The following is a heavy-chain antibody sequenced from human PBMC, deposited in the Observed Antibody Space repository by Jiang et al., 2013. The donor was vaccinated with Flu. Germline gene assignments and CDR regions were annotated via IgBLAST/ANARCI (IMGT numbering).Heavy chain of an antibody. Sequence: GAEVKKPGASVKVSCKVSGYTLTELSIHWVRQAPGKGLEWMGGVDPEEGEILYAQKLQGRVTMTEDTSAHTAYMELRSLTSEDTAVYYCTTLRGQWLDEYFQHWGQGTLVTVSS. V-gene: IGHV1-24*01. J-gene: IGHJ1*01. D-gene: IGHD6-19*01. CDR2: VDPEEGEI. CDR1: GYTLTELS. CDR3: TTLRGQWLDEYFQH.